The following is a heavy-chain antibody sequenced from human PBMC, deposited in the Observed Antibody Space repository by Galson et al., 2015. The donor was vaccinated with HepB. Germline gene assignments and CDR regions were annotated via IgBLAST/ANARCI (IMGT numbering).Heavy chain of an antibody. CDR1: GFTVSSNY. CDR3: ASLRGRAFDI. J-gene: IGHJ3*02. CDR2: IYSGGST. V-gene: IGHV3-66*01. D-gene: IGHD3-10*01. Sequence: SLRLSCAASGFTVSSNYMSWVRQAPGKGLEWVSVIYSGGSTYYADSVKGRSTISRNNSKNTLYLQMNSLRAEDTAVYYCASLRGRAFDIWGQGTMVTVSS.